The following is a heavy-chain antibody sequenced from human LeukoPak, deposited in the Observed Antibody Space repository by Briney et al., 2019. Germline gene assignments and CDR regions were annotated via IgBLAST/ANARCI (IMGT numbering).Heavy chain of an antibody. V-gene: IGHV3-23*01. CDR3: AKGSSSWYPFDY. Sequence: GGSLRLSCAASGFTFSSYALSWVRQAPGKGLEWVSTISGSGDSTHYADSVKGRFTISRDNSKNTLYLQMNTLRAEDTALYYCAKGSSSWYPFDYWGQGTLVTVSS. CDR2: ISGSGDST. CDR1: GFTFSSYA. D-gene: IGHD6-13*01. J-gene: IGHJ4*02.